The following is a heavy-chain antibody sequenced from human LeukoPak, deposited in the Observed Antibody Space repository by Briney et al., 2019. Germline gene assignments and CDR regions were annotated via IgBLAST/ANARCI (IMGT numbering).Heavy chain of an antibody. J-gene: IGHJ3*02. CDR3: ARVITIFGVVIIRNAFDI. CDR1: GFTFDDYG. CDR2: INWNGGST. V-gene: IGHV3-20*04. Sequence: GGSLRLSCAASGFTFDDYGMRWVRQAPGKGLEWVSGINWNGGSTGYADSVKGRFTISRDNAKNSLYLQMNSLRAEDTALYYCARVITIFGVVIIRNAFDIWGQGTMVTVSS. D-gene: IGHD3-3*01.